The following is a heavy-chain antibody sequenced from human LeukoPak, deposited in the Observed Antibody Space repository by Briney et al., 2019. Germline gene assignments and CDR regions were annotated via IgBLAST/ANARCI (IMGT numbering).Heavy chain of an antibody. J-gene: IGHJ4*02. CDR2: IHHSGSI. D-gene: IGHD6-19*01. CDR3: ARVGSGGAWFDF. V-gene: IGHV4-38-2*02. CDR1: GYSISSGSY. Sequence: PSETLSLTCTVSGYSISSGSYWGWIRQPPGKGLEWIGSIHHSGSIYNNPSLQSRVTISVDTSKNQFSLKMTSVTAADTAVYFCARVGSGGAWFDFWGQGTLVTVSS.